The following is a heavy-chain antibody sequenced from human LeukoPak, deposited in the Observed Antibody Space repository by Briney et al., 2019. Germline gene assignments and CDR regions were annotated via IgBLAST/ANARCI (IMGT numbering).Heavy chain of an antibody. D-gene: IGHD2-2*01. CDR1: GGSISSYY. V-gene: IGHV4-4*07. Sequence: SETLSLTCTVSGGSISSYYWSWIRQPAGKGLEWIGRIYTSGSANYNPSLKSRVTMSVDTSKNHFSLKLSSVTAADTAVYYCARDNSYCTSTSCYYNWFDPWGQGTLVTVSS. CDR2: IYTSGSA. J-gene: IGHJ5*02. CDR3: ARDNSYCTSTSCYYNWFDP.